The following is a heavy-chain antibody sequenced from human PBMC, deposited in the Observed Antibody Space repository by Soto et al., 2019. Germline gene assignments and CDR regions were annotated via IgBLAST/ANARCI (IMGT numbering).Heavy chain of an antibody. D-gene: IGHD6-13*01. Sequence: SSVKVSCKASGYTFTSYDINWVRQATGQGLEWMGWMNPNSGNTGYAQKFQGRVTMTRNTSISTAYMELNSLRSEDTAVYYCARGAGYSSSWSFPNWGQGTLVTVSS. J-gene: IGHJ4*02. CDR3: ARGAGYSSSWSFPN. CDR2: MNPNSGNT. CDR1: GYTFTSYD. V-gene: IGHV1-8*02.